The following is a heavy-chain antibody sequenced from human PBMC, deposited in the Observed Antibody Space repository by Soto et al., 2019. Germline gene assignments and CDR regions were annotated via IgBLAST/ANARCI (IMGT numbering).Heavy chain of an antibody. CDR1: GFTFSTYW. CDR2: IHSDGIST. CDR3: ATGPTPAFAI. J-gene: IGHJ3*02. Sequence: GGSLRLSCAASGFTFSTYWMHWVRQAPGKGLVWVSRIHSDGISTIYADSVTGRFTTSRDNAKSTVFLHMTSLRAEDTAVYYCATGPTPAFAIWGRGTMVTVSS. D-gene: IGHD1-1*01. V-gene: IGHV3-74*01.